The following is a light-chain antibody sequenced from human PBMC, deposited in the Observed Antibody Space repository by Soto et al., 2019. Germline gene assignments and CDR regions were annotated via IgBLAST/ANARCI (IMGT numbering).Light chain of an antibody. V-gene: IGLV2-14*01. Sequence: QSALTQSASVSGSPGQSITISCTGTSSDVGGSDYVSWYQQHPDKAPKLIISEVSDRPSGVSDRFSGSKSGNTASLTISGLQVEDEADYYCCSYTTGNTYVFGTGTKVTVL. J-gene: IGLJ1*01. CDR1: SSDVGGSDY. CDR3: CSYTTGNTYV. CDR2: EVS.